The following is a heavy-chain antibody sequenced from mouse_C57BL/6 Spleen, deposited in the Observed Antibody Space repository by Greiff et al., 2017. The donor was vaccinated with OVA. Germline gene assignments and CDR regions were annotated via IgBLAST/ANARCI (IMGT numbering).Heavy chain of an antibody. CDR2: INPNNGGT. J-gene: IGHJ2*01. V-gene: IGHV1-26*01. CDR1: GYTFTDYY. CDR3: ARKRNDYDGGFDY. D-gene: IGHD2-4*01. Sequence: EVQLQQSGPELVKPGASVKISCKASGYTFTDYYMNWVKQSHGKSLEWIGDINPNNGGTSYNQKFKGKATLTVDKSSSTAYMELRSLTSEDSAVYYCARKRNDYDGGFDYCGQGTTLTVSS.